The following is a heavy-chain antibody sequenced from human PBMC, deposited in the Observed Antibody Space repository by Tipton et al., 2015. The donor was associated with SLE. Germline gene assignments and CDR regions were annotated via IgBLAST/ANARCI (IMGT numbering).Heavy chain of an antibody. V-gene: IGHV3-7*03. J-gene: IGHJ4*02. D-gene: IGHD1-7*01. Sequence: GSLRLSCAASGFTFSNYRMTWVRQAPGKGLEWVANINEDGSEKYYVDSVKGRFTISRDNAENSLYLQMNSLRVDDTAVYYCASDGNWNYRTYWGQGTLVTVSS. CDR1: GFTFSNYR. CDR2: INEDGSEK. CDR3: ASDGNWNYRTY.